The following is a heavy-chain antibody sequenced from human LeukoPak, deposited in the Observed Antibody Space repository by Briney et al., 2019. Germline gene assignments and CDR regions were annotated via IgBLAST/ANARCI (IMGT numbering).Heavy chain of an antibody. CDR3: ARESGDYGDYAYASNWFDP. J-gene: IGHJ5*02. D-gene: IGHD4-17*01. V-gene: IGHV3-21*01. CDR2: ISSSSSYI. CDR1: GFTVSSNY. Sequence: PGGSLRLSCAASGFTVSSNYMSWVRQAPGKGLEWVSSISSSSSYIYYADSVKGRFTISRDNAKNSLYLQMNSLRAEDTAVYYCARESGDYGDYAYASNWFDPWGQGTLVTVSS.